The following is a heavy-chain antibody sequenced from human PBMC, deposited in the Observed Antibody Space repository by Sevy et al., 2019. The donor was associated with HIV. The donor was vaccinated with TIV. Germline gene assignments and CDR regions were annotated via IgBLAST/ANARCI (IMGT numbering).Heavy chain of an antibody. J-gene: IGHJ6*02. V-gene: IGHV3-21*01. Sequence: GGSLRLSCAASGFTFSSYSMNWVRQAPGKGLEWVSSISSSSSYIYYADSVKGRFTISRDKAKNSLYLQMNSLRAEDTAVYYCARESVDTAMVPGEDYYYYYGMDVWGQGTTVTVSS. CDR2: ISSSSSYI. CDR3: ARESVDTAMVPGEDYYYYYGMDV. D-gene: IGHD5-18*01. CDR1: GFTFSSYS.